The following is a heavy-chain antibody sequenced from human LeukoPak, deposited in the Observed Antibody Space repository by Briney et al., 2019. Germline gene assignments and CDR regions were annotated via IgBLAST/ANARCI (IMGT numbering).Heavy chain of an antibody. CDR1: GGSISSYY. CDR3: ARGGIRGYSAFDNLDF. Sequence: MTSETLSLTCTVSGGSISSYYWSWIRQPPGKGLEWIGYVYYGGSTNYNPSLKSRVSMSVDTSKNQFSLTLTSVTVADTAFYYCARGGIRGYSAFDNLDFWGLGTHVTVSS. D-gene: IGHD5-12*01. CDR2: VYYGGST. J-gene: IGHJ4*02. V-gene: IGHV4-59*01.